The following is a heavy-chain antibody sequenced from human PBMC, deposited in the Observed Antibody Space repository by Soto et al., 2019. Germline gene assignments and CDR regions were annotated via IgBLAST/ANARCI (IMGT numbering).Heavy chain of an antibody. V-gene: IGHV1-2*04. D-gene: IGHD1-1*01. Sequence: ASVKVSCKASGYTFTGYYMHWVRQAPGQGLEWMGWINPNSGGTNYAQKFQGWVTMTRDTSISTAYMELSRLRSDDTAVYYCARDWGTSSTGSAYYFDYWGQGTLVTVSS. CDR1: GYTFTGYY. J-gene: IGHJ4*02. CDR3: ARDWGTSSTGSAYYFDY. CDR2: INPNSGGT.